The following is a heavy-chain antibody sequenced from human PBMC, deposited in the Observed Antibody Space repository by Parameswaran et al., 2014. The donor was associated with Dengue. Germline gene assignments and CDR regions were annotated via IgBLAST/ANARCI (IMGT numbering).Heavy chain of an antibody. D-gene: IGHD3-10*01. CDR2: ISSSSSYI. V-gene: IGHV3-21*01. J-gene: IGHJ4*02. Sequence: WIRQPPGKGLEWVSSISSSSSYIYYADSVKGRFTISRDNAKNSLYLQMNSLRAEDTAVYYCARGFFGRFGEFPYFDYWGQGTLVTVSS. CDR3: ARGFFGRFGEFPYFDY.